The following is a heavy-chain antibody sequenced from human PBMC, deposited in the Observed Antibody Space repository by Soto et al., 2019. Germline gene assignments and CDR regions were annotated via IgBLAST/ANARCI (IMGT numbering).Heavy chain of an antibody. Sequence: SETLSLTCTVSGGSISSGGYYWSWIRQHPGKGLEWIGYIYYSGSTYYNPSLKSRVTISVDTSKNQFSLKLSSVTAADTAVYYCARVKAARSGWFDPWGQGTLVTVSS. D-gene: IGHD6-6*01. CDR1: GGSISSGGYY. J-gene: IGHJ5*02. CDR3: ARVKAARSGWFDP. V-gene: IGHV4-31*03. CDR2: IYYSGST.